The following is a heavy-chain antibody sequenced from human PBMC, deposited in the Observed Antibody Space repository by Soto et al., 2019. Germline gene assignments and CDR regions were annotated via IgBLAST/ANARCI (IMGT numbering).Heavy chain of an antibody. J-gene: IGHJ5*01. V-gene: IGHV3-33*01. CDR1: GFTFGNYG. CDR2: IWYDGTNQ. Sequence: QVQLVESGGGVVQPGTSLKLSCAASGFTFGNYGMHWVRQAPGKGLEWVALIWYDGTNQNYADSVKGRFTISRDNSKNTLYLQMNTLRAEDAAVYYCVRDGLTGTSLVRDSWGQGTLVSVSS. D-gene: IGHD1-20*01. CDR3: VRDGLTGTSLVRDS.